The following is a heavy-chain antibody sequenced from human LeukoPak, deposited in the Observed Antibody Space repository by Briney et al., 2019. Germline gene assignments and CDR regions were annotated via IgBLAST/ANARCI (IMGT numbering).Heavy chain of an antibody. CDR2: IQTSGNA. D-gene: IGHD4-17*01. CDR3: ARDPGDYNHDWYFDL. V-gene: IGHV4-4*07. J-gene: IGHJ2*01. CDR1: GGSLSSYY. Sequence: SETLSLTCTVSGGSLSSYYWIWSRQPAGKGLEWIGRIQTSGNADYNPSLKSRVTMSVDTSKNQFSLRLRSVTAADTAVYYCARDPGDYNHDWYFDLWGRGTLVTVSS.